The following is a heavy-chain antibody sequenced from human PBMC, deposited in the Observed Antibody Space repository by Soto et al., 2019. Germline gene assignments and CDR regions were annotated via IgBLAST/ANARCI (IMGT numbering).Heavy chain of an antibody. CDR2: IWYDGSNK. V-gene: IGHV3-33*01. CDR1: GFTFSSYG. Sequence: GGSLRLSCAASGFTFSSYGMHWVRQAPGKGLEWVAVIWYDGSNKYYADSVKGRFTISRDNSKNTLYLQMNSLRAEDTAVYYCARDGAGLITDYIWGSYSRNWFDPWGQGT. CDR3: ARDGAGLITDYIWGSYSRNWFDP. J-gene: IGHJ5*02. D-gene: IGHD3-16*01.